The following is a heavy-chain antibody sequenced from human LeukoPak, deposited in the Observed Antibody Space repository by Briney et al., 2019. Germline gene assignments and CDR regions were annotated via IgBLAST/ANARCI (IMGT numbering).Heavy chain of an antibody. CDR3: VKGNWLEN. Sequence: GGSLRLSCTVSGFTFNTYDMTWVRQAPGKGLAWVSGISISGDDTYYADSVKGRFTVSRDNSKNTLYLQMNSLRVDDTAVYYCVKGNWLENWRQVALVTVAS. CDR2: ISISGDDT. J-gene: IGHJ1*01. V-gene: IGHV3-23*01. CDR1: GFTFNTYD. D-gene: IGHD1-1*01.